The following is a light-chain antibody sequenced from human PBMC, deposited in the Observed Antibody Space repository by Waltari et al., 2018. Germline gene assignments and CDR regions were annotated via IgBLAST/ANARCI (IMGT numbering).Light chain of an antibody. CDR2: DVT. J-gene: IGLJ3*02. CDR1: GSDVGDFNS. CDR3: CSYAGIWV. Sequence: QSALTQPRSVSGSPGQSVTISCAGTGSDVGDFNSVPWYQQHPGKAPKLVIFDVTNRPSGVPDRFSGSKSGTSASLTVSGLQAEDEADYYCCSYAGIWVFGGGTKLTVL. V-gene: IGLV2-11*01.